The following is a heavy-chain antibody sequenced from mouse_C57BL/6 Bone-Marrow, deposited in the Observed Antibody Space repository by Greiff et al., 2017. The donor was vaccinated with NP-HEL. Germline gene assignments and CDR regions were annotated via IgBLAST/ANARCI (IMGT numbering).Heavy chain of an antibody. CDR3: ARSVITTVVATLYYAMDY. J-gene: IGHJ4*01. CDR2: IDPSDSYT. D-gene: IGHD1-1*01. CDR1: GYTFTSYW. Sequence: QVQLQQPGAELVRPGTSVKLSCKASGYTFTSYWMHWVKQRPGQGLEWLGVIDPSDSYTNYNQKFKGKATLTVDTSSSTAYMQLSSLTSEDSAVYYCARSVITTVVATLYYAMDYWGQGTSVTVSS. V-gene: IGHV1-59*01.